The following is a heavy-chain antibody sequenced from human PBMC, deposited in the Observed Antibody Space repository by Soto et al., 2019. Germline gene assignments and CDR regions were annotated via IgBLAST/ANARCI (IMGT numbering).Heavy chain of an antibody. CDR3: ARGRIAAAGTVPRHYYYYGMDV. D-gene: IGHD6-13*01. CDR1: GFTFSSYG. V-gene: IGHV3-33*01. Sequence: GGSLRLSCAASGFTFSSYGMHWVRQAPGKGLEWVAVIWYDGSNKYYVDSVKGRFTISRDNSKNTLYLQMNSLRAEDTAVYYCARGRIAAAGTVPRHYYYYGMDVWGQGTTVTVSS. J-gene: IGHJ6*02. CDR2: IWYDGSNK.